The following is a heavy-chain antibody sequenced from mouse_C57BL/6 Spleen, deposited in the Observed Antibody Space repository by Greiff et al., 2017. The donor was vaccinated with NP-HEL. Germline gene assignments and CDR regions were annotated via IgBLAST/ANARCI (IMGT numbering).Heavy chain of an antibody. J-gene: IGHJ2*01. CDR1: GYTFTDYY. V-gene: IGHV1-26*01. D-gene: IGHD1-1*01. Sequence: EVQLQQSGPELVKPGASVKISCKASGYTFTDYYMNWVKQSHGKSLEWIGDINPNNGGTSYNQKFKGKATLTVDKSSSTAYMELRSLTSEDSAVYYCTRSDYYCSGYWGQGTTLTVSS. CDR3: TRSDYYCSGY. CDR2: INPNNGGT.